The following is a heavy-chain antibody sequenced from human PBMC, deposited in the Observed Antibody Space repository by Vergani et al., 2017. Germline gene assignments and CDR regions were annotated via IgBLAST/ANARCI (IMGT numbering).Heavy chain of an antibody. V-gene: IGHV3-21*01. D-gene: IGHD2/OR15-2a*01. CDR3: ARDFSEYYYYGMDV. Sequence: EVQLVESGGGLVKPGGSLRLSCAASGFTFSSYSMNWVRQAPGKGLEWVSSISSSSSYIYYADSVKGRFTISRDNAKNSLYLQMNSLRAEDTAVYYCARDFSEYYYYGMDVWGQGTTVTVSS. CDR1: GFTFSSYS. J-gene: IGHJ6*02. CDR2: ISSSSSYI.